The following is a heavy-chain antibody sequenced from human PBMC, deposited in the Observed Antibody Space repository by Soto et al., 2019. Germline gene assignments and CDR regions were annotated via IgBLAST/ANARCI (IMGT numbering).Heavy chain of an antibody. CDR1: GFSFSTYW. J-gene: IGHJ5*02. V-gene: IGHV3-74*01. CDR3: VRDRIAVAGNGHNWFDP. CDR2: INNDGMSI. D-gene: IGHD6-19*01. Sequence: GGSLRLSCVGSGFSFSTYWMHWVRQTPGKGLVWVSRINNDGMSISYADSVKGRFTISRDNAKNTLYLQMNSLRAEDTAVYHCVRDRIAVAGNGHNWFDPWGQGTLLTVST.